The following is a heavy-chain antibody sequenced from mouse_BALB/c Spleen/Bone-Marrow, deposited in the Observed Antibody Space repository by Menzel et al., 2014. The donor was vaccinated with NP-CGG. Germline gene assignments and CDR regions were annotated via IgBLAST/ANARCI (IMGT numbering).Heavy chain of an antibody. CDR3: VRAARTFDY. Sequence: VQLQQSGAELVKPGASVKLSCTASGFNIKDTYIHWVKPRPEQGLEWIGRIDPANADTKYGPKFQGKATITADTSSNTVYLQFISLTSEDTAIYYCVRAARTFDYWGQGTTLTVSS. D-gene: IGHD3-1*01. CDR2: IDPANADT. V-gene: IGHV14-3*02. J-gene: IGHJ2*01. CDR1: GFNIKDTY.